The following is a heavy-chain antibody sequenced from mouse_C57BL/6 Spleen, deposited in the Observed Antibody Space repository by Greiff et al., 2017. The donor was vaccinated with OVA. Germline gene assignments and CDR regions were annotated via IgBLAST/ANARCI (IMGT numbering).Heavy chain of an antibody. V-gene: IGHV1-82*01. D-gene: IGHD1-1*01. CDR1: GYAFSSSW. CDR3: AREGGYYYGSSYGYFEV. J-gene: IGHJ1*03. Sequence: QVQLQQSGPELVKPGASVKISCKASGYAFSSSWMNWVKQRPGKGLEWIGRIYPGDGDTNYNGKFKGKATLTADKSSSTAYMQLSSLTSEDSAVYVCAREGGYYYGSSYGYFEVWGTGTTVTVSS. CDR2: IYPGDGDT.